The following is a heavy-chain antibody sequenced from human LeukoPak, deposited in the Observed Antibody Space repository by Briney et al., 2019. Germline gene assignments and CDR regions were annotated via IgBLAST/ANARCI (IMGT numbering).Heavy chain of an antibody. J-gene: IGHJ3*02. Sequence: SVKVSCKASGGTFSSYAISWVRQAPGQGLEWMGRIIPILGIANYAQKFQGRVTITADESTSTAYMELSSLRSEDTAVYYCARVLCSSTSCPPDAFDIWGQGTMVTVSS. CDR2: IIPILGIA. D-gene: IGHD2-2*01. CDR1: GGTFSSYA. V-gene: IGHV1-69*04. CDR3: ARVLCSSTSCPPDAFDI.